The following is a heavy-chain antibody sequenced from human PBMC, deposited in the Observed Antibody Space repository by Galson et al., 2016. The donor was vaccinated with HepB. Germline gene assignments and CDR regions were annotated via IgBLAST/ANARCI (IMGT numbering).Heavy chain of an antibody. CDR2: VSHSGRT. Sequence: SETLYLTCAVFGDSFSGFFWSWVRQPPGKGLEWIGSVSHSGRTHNNPSLKSRVTLSVDTSKNPFSLKLSSVTAADTAVYYCASFRRGLDSWGQGTLVTVSS. CDR1: GDSFSGFF. CDR3: ASFRRGLDS. V-gene: IGHV4-34*01. J-gene: IGHJ5*01.